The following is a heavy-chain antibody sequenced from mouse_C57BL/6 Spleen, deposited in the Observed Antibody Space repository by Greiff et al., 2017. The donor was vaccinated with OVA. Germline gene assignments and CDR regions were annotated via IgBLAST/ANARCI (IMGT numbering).Heavy chain of an antibody. Sequence: QVQLKESGPGLVQPSQSLSITCTVSGFSLTSYGVHWVRQSPGKGLEWLGVIWSGGSTDYNAAFISRLSISKDNSKSQVFFKMNSLQADDTAIYYCARSGAHYYGSSPYWYFDVWGTGTTVTVSS. CDR3: ARSGAHYYGSSPYWYFDV. D-gene: IGHD1-1*01. V-gene: IGHV2-2*01. CDR2: IWSGGST. J-gene: IGHJ1*03. CDR1: GFSLTSYG.